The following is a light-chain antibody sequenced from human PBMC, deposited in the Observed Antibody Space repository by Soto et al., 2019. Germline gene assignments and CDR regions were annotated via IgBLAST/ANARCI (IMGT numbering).Light chain of an antibody. CDR2: DAS. J-gene: IGKJ4*01. CDR1: QDIKNY. Sequence: DIQLTLSPSSLSASVGDRVTITCQASQDIKNYLDWYQQKSGKAPKLLIYDASDLETGVPSRFSGSGSGTDFTFTINSLQPEDIATYYCQQYDNLPLTFGGGTMVDI. CDR3: QQYDNLPLT. V-gene: IGKV1-33*01.